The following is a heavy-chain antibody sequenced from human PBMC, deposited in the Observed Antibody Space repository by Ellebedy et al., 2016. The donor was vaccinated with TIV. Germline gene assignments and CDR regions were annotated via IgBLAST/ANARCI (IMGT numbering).Heavy chain of an antibody. CDR3: ARGPFTITFGGVIMDV. CDR2: MNPNSGNT. J-gene: IGHJ6*02. CDR1: GYTFTSYD. Sequence: AASVKVSCKASGYTFTSYDINWVRQATGQGLEWMGWMNPNSGNTEYAQKFQGRVTMTRNTSITTAFMELSSLRSEDTAVYYCARGPFTITFGGVIMDVWGQGTTVTVSS. V-gene: IGHV1-8*01. D-gene: IGHD3-16*02.